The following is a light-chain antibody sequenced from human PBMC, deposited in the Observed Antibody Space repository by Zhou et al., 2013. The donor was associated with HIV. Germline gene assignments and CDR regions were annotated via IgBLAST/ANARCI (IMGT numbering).Light chain of an antibody. CDR3: QQYGSSPC. Sequence: EIVLTQSPGTLSLSPGERATLSCRASQSVRYLAWYQQKPGQAPILVMYGASSRATGIPDRFSGTGSGTDFTLTISRLEPEDFAVYYCQQYGSSPCFGPGTKVDIK. CDR2: GAS. CDR1: QSVRY. V-gene: IGKV3-20*01. J-gene: IGKJ3*01.